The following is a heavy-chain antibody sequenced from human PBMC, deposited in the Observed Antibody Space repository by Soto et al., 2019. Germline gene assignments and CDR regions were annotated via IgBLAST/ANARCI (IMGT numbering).Heavy chain of an antibody. Sequence: GGSLRLSCAASGFTFSSYAMSWVRQAPGKGLEWVSAISGSGGSTYYADSVKGRFTISRDNSKNTLYLQMNSLRAEDTAVYYCAKDRGQGEIVVVPAGPFDYWGQGTMVTVSS. CDR2: ISGSGGST. J-gene: IGHJ4*02. CDR3: AKDRGQGEIVVVPAGPFDY. V-gene: IGHV3-23*01. D-gene: IGHD2-2*01. CDR1: GFTFSSYA.